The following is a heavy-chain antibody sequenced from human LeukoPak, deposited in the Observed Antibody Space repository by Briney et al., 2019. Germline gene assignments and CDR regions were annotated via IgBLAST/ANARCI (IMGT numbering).Heavy chain of an antibody. CDR1: RYTFTSYY. D-gene: IGHD4-17*01. CDR3: ARMGDFGDYGGTD. V-gene: IGHV1-46*01. Sequence: GASVKVSCKASRYTFTSYYIHWVRQAPGQGLEWMGIINPNDGSTSYSQKFQGRVTMTRDMSTNTAYMELSSLRSEDTAVYYCARMGDFGDYGGTDWGQGTLVTVSS. J-gene: IGHJ4*02. CDR2: INPNDGST.